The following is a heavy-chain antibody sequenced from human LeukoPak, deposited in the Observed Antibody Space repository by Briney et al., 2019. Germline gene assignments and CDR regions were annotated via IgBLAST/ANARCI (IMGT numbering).Heavy chain of an antibody. D-gene: IGHD5-24*01. J-gene: IGHJ6*02. CDR3: ARDEMVPLYGMDV. CDR2: IIPILGIA. CDR1: GGTFSSYA. Sequence: SVKVSCKASGGTFSSYAISWVRQAPGQGLEWMGRIIPILGIANYAQKFQGRVTITRDTSASTAYMELSSLRSEDTAVYYCARDEMVPLYGMDVWGQGTTVTVSS. V-gene: IGHV1-69*04.